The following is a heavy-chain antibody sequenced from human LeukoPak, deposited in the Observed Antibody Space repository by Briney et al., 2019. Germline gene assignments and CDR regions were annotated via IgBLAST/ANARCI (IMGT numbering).Heavy chain of an antibody. Sequence: ASVKVSCKASGGTFSSYAISWVRQAPGQGLEWMGGIIPIFGTANYAQKFQGRVTITADKSTSTAYMELSSLRSEDTAEYYCARSDYGDPRKGDAFDIWGQGTMVTVSS. CDR2: IIPIFGTA. D-gene: IGHD4-17*01. CDR3: ARSDYGDPRKGDAFDI. J-gene: IGHJ3*02. CDR1: GGTFSSYA. V-gene: IGHV1-69*06.